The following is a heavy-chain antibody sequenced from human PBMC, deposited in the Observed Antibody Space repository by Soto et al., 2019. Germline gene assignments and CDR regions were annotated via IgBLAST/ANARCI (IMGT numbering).Heavy chain of an antibody. CDR3: ARGPPNDY. CDR1: GFTFSSYS. CDR2: ISSSSTYI. J-gene: IGHJ4*02. Sequence: EVQLVESGGGLVKPGGSLSLSCAASGFTFSSYSMNWVRQAPGKGLEWVSSISSSSTYIYYADSVKGRFTIARDNAKNSLYLQMSSLRAEDTAVYYCARGPPNDYWGQGNLVTVSS. V-gene: IGHV3-21*01.